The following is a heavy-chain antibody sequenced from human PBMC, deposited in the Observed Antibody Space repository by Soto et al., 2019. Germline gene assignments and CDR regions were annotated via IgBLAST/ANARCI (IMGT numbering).Heavy chain of an antibody. CDR2: IYYTGNT. D-gene: IGHD4-17*01. CDR3: ARGNDYGDYYFDY. J-gene: IGHJ4*02. CDR1: GGSISSYY. Sequence: AETLSLTCTVSGGSISSYYWSWIRQPPGKGLEWIGYIYYTGNTNYNPSLKSRVTISVDTSKNQFSLKLSSVTAADTAVYYCARGNDYGDYYFDYWGQGTLVTVSS. V-gene: IGHV4-59*01.